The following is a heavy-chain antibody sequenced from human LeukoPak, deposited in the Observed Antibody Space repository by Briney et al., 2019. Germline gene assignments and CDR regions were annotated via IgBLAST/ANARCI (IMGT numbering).Heavy chain of an antibody. Sequence: PGGSLRLSCAAPGFTFSSYGMHWVRQAPGKGLEWVAFIRYDGSNKYYADSVKGRFTISRDNSKNTLYLQMNSLRAEDTAVYYCAKAAGGYSYGYDLDYWGQGTLVTVSS. D-gene: IGHD5-18*01. V-gene: IGHV3-30*02. CDR2: IRYDGSNK. CDR1: GFTFSSYG. J-gene: IGHJ4*02. CDR3: AKAAGGYSYGYDLDY.